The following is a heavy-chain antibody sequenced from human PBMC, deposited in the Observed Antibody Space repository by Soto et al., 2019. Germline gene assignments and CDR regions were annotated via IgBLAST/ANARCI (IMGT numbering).Heavy chain of an antibody. CDR2: IYHSGST. CDR1: SGSISSRKW. V-gene: IGHV4-4*02. Sequence: QVQLQESGPGLVKPSGTLSLTCAVSSGSISSRKWWTWVRQSPGKGLEWIGEIYHSGSTNYNPSLKSRVTISIDKSNNQCSLKLSSVTAADTAVYYCASKFGELLADAFDIWGQGTMVTVSS. J-gene: IGHJ3*02. CDR3: ASKFGELLADAFDI. D-gene: IGHD3-10*01.